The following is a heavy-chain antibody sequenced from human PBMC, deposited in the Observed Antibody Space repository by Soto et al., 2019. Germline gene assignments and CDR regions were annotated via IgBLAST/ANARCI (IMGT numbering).Heavy chain of an antibody. Sequence: VAVISYDGSNKYYADSVKGRFTISRDNSKNTLYLQMNSLRAEDTAVYLAWAHYYDSSGYSDYWGQGTLVTVSS. CDR3: WAHYYDSSGYSDY. V-gene: IGHV3-30*03. D-gene: IGHD3-22*01. CDR2: ISYDGSNK. J-gene: IGHJ4*02.